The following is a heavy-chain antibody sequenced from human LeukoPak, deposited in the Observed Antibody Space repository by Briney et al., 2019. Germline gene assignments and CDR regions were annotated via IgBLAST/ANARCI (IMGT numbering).Heavy chain of an antibody. J-gene: IGHJ5*02. CDR3: AKGRTSSS. CDR2: ISYDGSNK. V-gene: IGHV3-30*18. CDR1: GFTFSSYG. D-gene: IGHD6-19*01. Sequence: PGGSLRLSCAASGFTFSSYGIHWVRQAPGKGLEWVAVISYDGSNKYYADSVKGRFTISRDNSKNTLYLQMNSLRAEDTAVYYCAKGRTSSSWGQGTLVTVSS.